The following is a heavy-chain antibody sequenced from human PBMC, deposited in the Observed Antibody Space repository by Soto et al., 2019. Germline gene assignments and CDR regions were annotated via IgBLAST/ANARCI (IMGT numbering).Heavy chain of an antibody. D-gene: IGHD2-2*03. CDR3: ARLNGYCVSTNCHGYYGMDV. Sequence: SETLSLTCAVFGGSFSGYYWTWIRQPPGTGLEWIGEINHSGSTNYNPSLKSRVTISVDTSKNQFSLKLTSVTAADTAVYYCARLNGYCVSTNCHGYYGMDVWGQGTTVTVSS. J-gene: IGHJ6*02. CDR1: GGSFSGYY. V-gene: IGHV4-34*01. CDR2: INHSGST.